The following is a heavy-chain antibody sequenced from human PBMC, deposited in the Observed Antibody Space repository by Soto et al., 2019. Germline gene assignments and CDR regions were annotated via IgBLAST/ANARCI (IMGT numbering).Heavy chain of an antibody. J-gene: IGHJ4*02. CDR3: ASLSYALAY. CDR2: INHSGST. V-gene: IGHV4-34*01. Sequence: SETLSLTCAVYGGSFSGYYWSWIRQPPGKGLEWIGEINHSGSTNYNPSLKSRVTISVDTSKNQFSLKLSSVTAADTAVYYCASLSYALAYWGQGTLVTVSS. CDR1: GGSFSGYY. D-gene: IGHD2-2*01.